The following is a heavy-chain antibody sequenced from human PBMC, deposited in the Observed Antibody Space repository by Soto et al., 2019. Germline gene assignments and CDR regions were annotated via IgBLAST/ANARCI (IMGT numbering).Heavy chain of an antibody. V-gene: IGHV1-18*01. CDR2: INTYNGKT. Sequence: ASVKVSCKVSGYTFTSYGITRVRQAPGQGLEWMGWINTYNGKTYYAQKLQGRVTMTTDTSTSTAYMELRSLRSDDTAVYYCARGITFGGVLNGMDVWGQGTTVTVSS. CDR1: GYTFTSYG. CDR3: ARGITFGGVLNGMDV. D-gene: IGHD3-16*01. J-gene: IGHJ6*02.